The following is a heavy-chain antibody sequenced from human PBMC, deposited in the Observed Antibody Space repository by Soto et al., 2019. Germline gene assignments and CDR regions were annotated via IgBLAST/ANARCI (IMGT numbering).Heavy chain of an antibody. D-gene: IGHD3-22*01. J-gene: IGHJ6*02. Sequence: PSETLSLTCTVSGGSISSGGYYWSWIRQHPGKGLEWIGYIYYSGSTYYNPSLKSRVTISVDTSKNQFSLKLSSVTAADTAVYYCARDLGVYDSSDYYYYGMGVWGQGTTVTVSS. V-gene: IGHV4-31*03. CDR3: ARDLGVYDSSDYYYYGMGV. CDR2: IYYSGST. CDR1: GGSISSGGYY.